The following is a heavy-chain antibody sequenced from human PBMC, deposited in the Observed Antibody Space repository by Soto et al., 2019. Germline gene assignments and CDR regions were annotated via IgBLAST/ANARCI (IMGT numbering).Heavy chain of an antibody. V-gene: IGHV2-5*02. CDR2: IYWDDDK. J-gene: IGHJ5*02. D-gene: IGHD3-10*01. CDR1: GFSLSTSGVG. CDR3: AHSHYGSGSYPDWFDP. Sequence: QITLKESGPTLVKPTQTLTLTCTFSGFSLSTSGVGVGWIRQPPGKALEWLALIYWDDDKRYSPSLKSRLTITKDPSKNQVVLTMTNMDPVDTATYYGAHSHYGSGSYPDWFDPWGQGTLVTVSS.